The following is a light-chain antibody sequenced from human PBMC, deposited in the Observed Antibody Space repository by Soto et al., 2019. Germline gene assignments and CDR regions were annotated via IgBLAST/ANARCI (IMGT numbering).Light chain of an antibody. CDR2: GAS. Sequence: EEVMTQSPATLSVSPGERAALSCRASQSVGSSLAWYQQKPGQAPRLLIYGASTKATGIPARFSGRGSGTEFTLTISSLQSEDFAVYNCQQYKNWPYTFGQGTKVDIK. CDR1: QSVGSS. J-gene: IGKJ2*01. V-gene: IGKV3-15*01. CDR3: QQYKNWPYT.